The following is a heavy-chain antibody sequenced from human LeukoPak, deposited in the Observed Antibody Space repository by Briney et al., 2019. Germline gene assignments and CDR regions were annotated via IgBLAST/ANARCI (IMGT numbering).Heavy chain of an antibody. V-gene: IGHV3-21*01. J-gene: IGHJ6*02. CDR3: VRTMVRGTRGMDV. CDR1: GFTFSSYS. CDR2: ISSSSSYI. Sequence: GESLRLSCAASGFTFSSYSMNWVRQAPGKGLEWVSSISSSSSYIYYADSVKGRFTISRDNAKNSLYLQMNSLRAEDTAVYYCVRTMVRGTRGMDVWGQGTTVTVSS. D-gene: IGHD3-10*01.